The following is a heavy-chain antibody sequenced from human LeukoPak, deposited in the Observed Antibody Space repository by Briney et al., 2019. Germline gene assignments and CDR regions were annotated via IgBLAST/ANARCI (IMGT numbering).Heavy chain of an antibody. J-gene: IGHJ4*02. V-gene: IGHV3-48*01. CDR3: ARESAAGRTPFDY. CDR1: GFTFSSYS. D-gene: IGHD6-13*01. Sequence: GGSLRLSCAASGFTFSSYSMNWVRQAPGKGLEWVSYISSSSSTIYYADSVKGRFTISRDNAKNSLYLPMNSLRAEDTAVYYCARESAAGRTPFDYWGQGTLVTVSS. CDR2: ISSSSSTI.